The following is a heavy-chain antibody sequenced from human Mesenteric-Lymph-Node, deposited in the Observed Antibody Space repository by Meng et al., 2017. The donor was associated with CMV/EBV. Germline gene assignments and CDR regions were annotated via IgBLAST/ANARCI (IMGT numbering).Heavy chain of an antibody. V-gene: IGHV3-9*01. CDR1: GFNFDDYA. CDR2: ISWNSDSI. CDR3: AKDASSQGYYYYHGMDV. Sequence: SLEISCAASGFNFDDYAMHWVRQTPGKGLEWVSGISWNSDSIDYADSGKGRFIISRNNANNSPYQQMNSMSTEDTALYFCAKDASSQGYYYYHGMDVWGQGITVTVSS. J-gene: IGHJ6*01. D-gene: IGHD6-6*01.